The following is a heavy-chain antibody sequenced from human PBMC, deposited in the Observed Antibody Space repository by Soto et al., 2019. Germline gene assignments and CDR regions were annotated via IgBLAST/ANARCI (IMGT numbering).Heavy chain of an antibody. Sequence: GESLKISCQSSGYRFTTYWVGWVRQMPGKGLEWMGIIYPGDSDTRYSPSFQGQVTISADRSISTAYLQWSTLKASDTAMYYCAGRYFSGGTCAFDIWGQGTMVTVSS. CDR2: IYPGDSDT. CDR3: AGRYFSGGTCAFDI. J-gene: IGHJ3*02. V-gene: IGHV5-51*01. CDR1: GYRFTTYW. D-gene: IGHD2-15*01.